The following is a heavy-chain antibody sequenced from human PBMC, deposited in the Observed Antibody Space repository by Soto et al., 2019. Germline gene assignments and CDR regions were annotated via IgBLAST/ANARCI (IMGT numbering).Heavy chain of an antibody. D-gene: IGHD2-2*01. V-gene: IGHV4-34*01. CDR2: INHSGST. J-gene: IGHJ6*03. CDR1: GGSFSGYY. Sequence: PSETLSLTCAVYGGSFSGYYWSWIRQPPGKGLEWIGEINHSGSTNYNPSLKSRVTISVDTSKNQFSLKLSSVTAADTAVYYCAREFGVPAGYCSSTSCYGSYYYYYYMDVWGKGTTVTVSS. CDR3: AREFGVPAGYCSSTSCYGSYYYYYYMDV.